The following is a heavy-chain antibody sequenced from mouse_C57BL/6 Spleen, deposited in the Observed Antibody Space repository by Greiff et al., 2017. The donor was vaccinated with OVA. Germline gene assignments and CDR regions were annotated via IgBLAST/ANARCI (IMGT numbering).Heavy chain of an antibody. CDR2: ISNGGGST. CDR3: ARHDYDYDYWYFDV. Sequence: EVKVVESGGGLVQPGGSLKLSCAASGFTFSDYYMYWVRQTPEKRLEWVAYISNGGGSTYYPDTVKGRFTISRDNAKNTLYLQMSRLKSEDTAMYYCARHDYDYDYWYFDVWGTGTTVTVSS. J-gene: IGHJ1*03. D-gene: IGHD2-4*01. V-gene: IGHV5-12*01. CDR1: GFTFSDYY.